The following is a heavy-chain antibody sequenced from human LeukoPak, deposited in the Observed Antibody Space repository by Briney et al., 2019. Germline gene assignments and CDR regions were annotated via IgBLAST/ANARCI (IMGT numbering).Heavy chain of an antibody. CDR3: ARGGYSGYDGDY. CDR1: GYTFTNYG. Sequence: ASVTVSFKASGYTFTNYGISWVRQAPGQGLEWMGWISAYNGNTNYAQKLQGRVTMTTDTSTSTAYMELRSLRSDDTAVYYCARGGYSGYDGDYWGQGTLVTVSS. D-gene: IGHD5-12*01. V-gene: IGHV1-18*01. J-gene: IGHJ4*02. CDR2: ISAYNGNT.